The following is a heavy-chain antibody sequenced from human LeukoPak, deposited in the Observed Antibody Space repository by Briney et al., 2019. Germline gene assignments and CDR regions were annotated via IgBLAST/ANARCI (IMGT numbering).Heavy chain of an antibody. J-gene: IGHJ4*02. V-gene: IGHV1-69*13. CDR1: GGTFSSYA. CDR3: ARSPPEAAQFDY. CDR2: IIPIFGTA. D-gene: IGHD1-14*01. Sequence: SVKVSCKASGGTFSSYAISWVRQAPGQGLEWMGGIIPIFGTANYAQKFQGRVTITADESTSTAYMELSSLRSEDTAVYYCARSPPEAAQFDYWGQGTLVTVSS.